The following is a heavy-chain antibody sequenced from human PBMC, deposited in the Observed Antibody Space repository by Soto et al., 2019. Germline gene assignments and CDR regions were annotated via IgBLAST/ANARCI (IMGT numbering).Heavy chain of an antibody. CDR2: IYPGGVNV. CDR1: GYSFTSHY. D-gene: IGHD5-12*01. Sequence: ASVKVSCKAIGYSFTSHYMHWVRQAPGQGLEWMGTIYPGGVNVAYAQKFEGRVTMTKDTSTSTVYMELSSLRSEDTAVYYCARVDMATINPFDYWAQRTLVTVSS. V-gene: IGHV1-46*03. CDR3: ARVDMATINPFDY. J-gene: IGHJ4*02.